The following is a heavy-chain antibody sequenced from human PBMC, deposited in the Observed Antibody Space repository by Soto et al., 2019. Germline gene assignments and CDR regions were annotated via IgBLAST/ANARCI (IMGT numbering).Heavy chain of an antibody. D-gene: IGHD2-21*02. J-gene: IGHJ6*02. CDR1: GYTFTSYG. CDR3: ARDTLNIVVVTNYYYGMDV. Sequence: GASVKISCKASGYTFTSYGISWVRQAPGQGLEWMGWISAYNGNTNYAQKLQGRVTMTTDTSTSTAYMELRSLRSDDTAVYYCARDTLNIVVVTNYYYGMDVWGQGTTVTVSS. V-gene: IGHV1-18*01. CDR2: ISAYNGNT.